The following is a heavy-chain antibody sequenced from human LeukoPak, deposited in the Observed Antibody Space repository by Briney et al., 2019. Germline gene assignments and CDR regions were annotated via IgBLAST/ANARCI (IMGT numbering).Heavy chain of an antibody. CDR3: ARASAAGTYFDY. CDR1: GYTFTGYY. J-gene: IGHJ4*02. CDR2: INPDSGGT. D-gene: IGHD6-13*01. Sequence: ASVKVSCKASGYTFTGYYIHWVRQAPGQGLEWMGWINPDSGGTNYAQKFQGRVTMTRDTSISTAYMELSRLRSDDTAVYYCARASAAGTYFDYWGQGTLVTVSS. V-gene: IGHV1-2*02.